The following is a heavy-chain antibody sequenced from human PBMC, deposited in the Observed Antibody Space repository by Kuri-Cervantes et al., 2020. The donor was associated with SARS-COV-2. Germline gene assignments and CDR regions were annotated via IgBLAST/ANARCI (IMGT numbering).Heavy chain of an antibody. J-gene: IGHJ3*02. CDR2: INPNSCGT. CDR3: ARSPHFRRLVVISQGGALDI. V-gene: IGHV1-2*04. CDR1: GYTFTGYY. D-gene: IGHD3-22*01. Sequence: ASVKVSCKASGYTFTGYYMHWVRQAPGQGLEWMGWINPNSCGTNYAQKSQGWVTMTRDTSISTVYMELSRLRSVDTAVYYCARSPHFRRLVVISQGGALDIWGQGTMVTVSS.